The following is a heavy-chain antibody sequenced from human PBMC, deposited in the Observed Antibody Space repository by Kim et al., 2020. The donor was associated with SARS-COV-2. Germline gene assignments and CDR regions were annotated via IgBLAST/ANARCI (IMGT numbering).Heavy chain of an antibody. Sequence: GGSLRLSCAASGFTVSSNYMSWVRQAPGKGLEWVSVIYSGGSTYYADSVKGRFTISRDNSKNTLYLQMNSLRAEDTAVYYCARLVLMVYATAGGWFDPWGQGTLVSVSS. V-gene: IGHV3-53*01. D-gene: IGHD2-8*01. CDR2: IYSGGST. CDR1: GFTVSSNY. CDR3: ARLVLMVYATAGGWFDP. J-gene: IGHJ5*02.